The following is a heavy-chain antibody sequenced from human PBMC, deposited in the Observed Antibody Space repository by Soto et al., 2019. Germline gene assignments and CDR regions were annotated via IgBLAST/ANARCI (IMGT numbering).Heavy chain of an antibody. Sequence: SETLSLTCTVSGDSISGYYWSWIRQPPGKGLEWIGYIYYSGSTNYNPSLKGRVTMSVDTSKNQFSLKLTSVTAADTAMYFCAKYRRTDAEGYTFDYWGQGALVTVSA. CDR3: AKYRRTDAEGYTFDY. V-gene: IGHV4-59*01. D-gene: IGHD2-15*01. CDR1: GDSISGYY. CDR2: IYYSGST. J-gene: IGHJ4*02.